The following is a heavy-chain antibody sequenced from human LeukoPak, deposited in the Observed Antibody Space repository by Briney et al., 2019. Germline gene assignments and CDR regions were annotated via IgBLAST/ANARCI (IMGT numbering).Heavy chain of an antibody. CDR1: GFTFGSYA. J-gene: IGHJ4*02. CDR2: ISGSGGST. V-gene: IGHV3-23*01. Sequence: GGSLRLPCAASGFTFGSYAMSWVHQAPGKGLEWVSAISGSGGSTYYADSVKGRFTISRDNSKNTLYLQMNSLRAEDTALYYCAKDCTSTNCYVDYWGQGTLVTVSS. CDR3: AKDCTSTNCYVDY. D-gene: IGHD2-2*01.